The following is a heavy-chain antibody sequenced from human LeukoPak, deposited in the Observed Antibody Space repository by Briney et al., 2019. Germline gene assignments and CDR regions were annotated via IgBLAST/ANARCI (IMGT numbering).Heavy chain of an antibody. CDR3: ARAILNYRPDRFYFDY. Sequence: SETLSLTCAVYGGSFSGYYWSWIRQPPGKGLEWIREINHSGSTNYNPSLKSRVTISVDTSKNQFSLKLSSVTAADTAVYYCARAILNYRPDRFYFDYWGQGTLVTVSS. J-gene: IGHJ4*02. CDR1: GGSFSGYY. D-gene: IGHD5-24*01. V-gene: IGHV4-34*01. CDR2: INHSGST.